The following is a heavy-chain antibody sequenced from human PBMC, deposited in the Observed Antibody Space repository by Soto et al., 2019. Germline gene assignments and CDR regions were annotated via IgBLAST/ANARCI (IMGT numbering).Heavy chain of an antibody. CDR3: ARDRYYYGSGSYYISWFDP. CDR1: GYTFTSYG. Sequence: SVKVSCKASGYTFTSYGISRVRQAPGQGLEWMGWISAYNGNTNYAQKLQGRVTMTTDTSTSTAYMELRGLRSDDTAVYYCARDRYYYGSGSYYISWFDPWGQGTLVTVSS. CDR2: ISAYNGNT. J-gene: IGHJ5*02. D-gene: IGHD3-10*01. V-gene: IGHV1-18*04.